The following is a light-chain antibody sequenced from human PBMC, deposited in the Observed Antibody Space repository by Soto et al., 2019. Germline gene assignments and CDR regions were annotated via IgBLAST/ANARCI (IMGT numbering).Light chain of an antibody. Sequence: DIQMTQSPSTLSASVGDRVTITCRASQSISNWLAWHQQKPGKAPKLLIYKASSLESGVPSRFSGSGSGTEFTLTISNLQPDDFATYFCQQYNSFSTFGQGTKVDIK. V-gene: IGKV1-5*03. J-gene: IGKJ1*01. CDR2: KAS. CDR3: QQYNSFST. CDR1: QSISNW.